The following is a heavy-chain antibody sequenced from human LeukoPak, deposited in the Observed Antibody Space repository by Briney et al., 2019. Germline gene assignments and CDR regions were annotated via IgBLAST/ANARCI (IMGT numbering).Heavy chain of an antibody. V-gene: IGHV3-21*01. Sequence: GGSPRLYCAASGFTSSSYSMNWVRQAPGKGLEWVSSISYIYYADSVKGRFTISRDNAKNSLYLQMNSLRAEDTAVYYCARGLAVAGAIIDYWGQGTLVTVSS. J-gene: IGHJ4*02. CDR1: GFTSSSYS. D-gene: IGHD6-19*01. CDR3: ARGLAVAGAIIDY. CDR2: ISYI.